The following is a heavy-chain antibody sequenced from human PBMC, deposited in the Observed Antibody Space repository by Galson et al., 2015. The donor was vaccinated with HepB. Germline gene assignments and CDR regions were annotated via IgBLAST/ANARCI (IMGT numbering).Heavy chain of an antibody. CDR1: GFTFSSYA. CDR3: TRAQVTMILAYFDY. V-gene: IGHV3-23*01. D-gene: IGHD3-22*01. J-gene: IGHJ4*02. Sequence: SLRLSCAASGFTFSSYATSWVRQAPGKGMEWVSAVSGSGGSTDYADSVKGGITISRDNSKNTLYLQMNSLRAEDTAVYYCTRAQVTMILAYFDYWGQGTLVTVSS. CDR2: VSGSGGST.